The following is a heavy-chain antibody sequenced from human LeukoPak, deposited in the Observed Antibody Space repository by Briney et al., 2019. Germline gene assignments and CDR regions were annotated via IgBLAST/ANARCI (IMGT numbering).Heavy chain of an antibody. CDR3: VSQYYYGSGSYYNVAPPNY. CDR1: GYTFTSYG. Sequence: ASVKVSCKASGYTFTSYGISWVRQAPGQGLEWMGWISAYNGNTNYAQKLQGRVTMTTDTSTSTAYMELRSLRSDDTAVYYCVSQYYYGSGSYYNVAPPNYWGQGTLVTVSS. V-gene: IGHV1-18*01. CDR2: ISAYNGNT. J-gene: IGHJ4*02. D-gene: IGHD3-10*01.